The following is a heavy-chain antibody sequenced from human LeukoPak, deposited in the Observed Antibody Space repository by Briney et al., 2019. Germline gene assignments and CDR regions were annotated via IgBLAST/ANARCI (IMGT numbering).Heavy chain of an antibody. Sequence: GGSLRLSCAASGFTFSSYRMNWVRQAPGRGLEWVSSISSSSSYIYYADSVKGRFTISRDNAKNSQYLQMNSLRAEDTAVYYCAREEYSYGFEISTGTNPRPPPSWGQGTLVTVSS. CDR2: ISSSSSYI. CDR1: GFTFSSYR. V-gene: IGHV3-21*01. J-gene: IGHJ4*02. CDR3: AREEYSYGFEISTGTNPRPPPS. D-gene: IGHD5-18*01.